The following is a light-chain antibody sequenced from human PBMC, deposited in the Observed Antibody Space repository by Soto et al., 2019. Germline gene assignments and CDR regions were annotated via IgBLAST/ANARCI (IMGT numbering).Light chain of an antibody. CDR3: MQALQTAWT. J-gene: IGKJ1*01. V-gene: IGKV2-28*01. CDR2: LGS. CDR1: QSVLNSDGYNR. Sequence: DIVMTQSPLSLPVTPGEAASISCRSSQSVLNSDGYNRMDWYLQKPGRSPQLLIYLGSNRASGVPDRFSGSGSDTDFTLIISRVEAEDVGVYYCMQALQTAWTFGQGTKVEIK.